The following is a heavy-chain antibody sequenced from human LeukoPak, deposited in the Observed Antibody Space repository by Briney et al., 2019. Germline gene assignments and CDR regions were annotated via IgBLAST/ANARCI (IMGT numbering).Heavy chain of an antibody. CDR2: IYHSGST. J-gene: IGHJ2*01. Sequence: SETLSLTCTVSGYSISSGYYWGWIRQPPGKGLEWIGSIYHSGSTYYNPSLKSRVTISVDTSKNQFSLKLSSVTAADTAVYYCAKRVAAGYWYFDLWGRGTLVTVSS. CDR1: GYSISSGYY. V-gene: IGHV4-38-2*02. CDR3: AKRVAAGYWYFDL. D-gene: IGHD6-13*01.